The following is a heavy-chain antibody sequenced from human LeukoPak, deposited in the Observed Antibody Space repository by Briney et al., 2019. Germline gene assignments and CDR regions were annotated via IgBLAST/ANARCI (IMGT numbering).Heavy chain of an antibody. CDR3: ARERVAAAGKFYYYGMDV. Sequence: GGSLRLSCAASGFTFSSSWMSWVRQAPGKGLEWVANIKQDGSEKYYVDSVKGRFTISRDNAKNSLYLQMNSLRAEDTAVYYCARERVAAAGKFYYYGMDVWGKGPRVTVSS. V-gene: IGHV3-7*01. J-gene: IGHJ6*04. CDR1: GFTFSSSW. D-gene: IGHD6-13*01. CDR2: IKQDGSEK.